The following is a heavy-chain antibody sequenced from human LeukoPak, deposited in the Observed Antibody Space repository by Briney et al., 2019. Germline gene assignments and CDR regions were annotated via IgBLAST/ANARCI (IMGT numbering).Heavy chain of an antibody. Sequence: GGSLRLSYAASGFTFSSYAMHWVRQAPGKGLEWVAVISYDGSNKYYADSVKGRFTISRDNSKNTLYLQMNSLRAEDTAVYYCARVSAVADQLAPAIDYWGQGTLVTVSS. CDR1: GFTFSSYA. V-gene: IGHV3-30-3*01. J-gene: IGHJ4*02. CDR2: ISYDGSNK. CDR3: ARVSAVADQLAPAIDY. D-gene: IGHD6-19*01.